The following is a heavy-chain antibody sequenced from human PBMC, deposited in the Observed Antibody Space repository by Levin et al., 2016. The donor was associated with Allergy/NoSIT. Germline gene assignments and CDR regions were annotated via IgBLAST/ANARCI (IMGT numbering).Heavy chain of an antibody. CDR3: ARNLYIVEVPAAGCLDV. CDR2: IRQDGSET. CDR1: GFTFSTYW. V-gene: IGHV3-7*05. D-gene: IGHD2-2*01. J-gene: IGHJ6*02. Sequence: GGSLRLSCAVSGFTFSTYWMSWVRQAPGKGLEWVANIRQDGSETFYVDSVEGRFTISRDNAKNSLYLQMNSLRVEDTAMYYCARNLYIVEVPAAGCLDVWGLGTTVTVSS.